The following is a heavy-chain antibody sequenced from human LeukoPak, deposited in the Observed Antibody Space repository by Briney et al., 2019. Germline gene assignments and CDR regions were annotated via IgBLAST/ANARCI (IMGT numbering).Heavy chain of an antibody. Sequence: GASVKVSCKASGGTFSSYAISWVRQAPGQGLKWMGGIIPIFGTANYAQKFQGRVTITADESTSTAYMELSSLRSEDTAVYYCARERFSGSYSYAFDIWGQGTMVTVSS. CDR3: ARERFSGSYSYAFDI. CDR2: IIPIFGTA. J-gene: IGHJ3*02. D-gene: IGHD1-26*01. CDR1: GGTFSSYA. V-gene: IGHV1-69*13.